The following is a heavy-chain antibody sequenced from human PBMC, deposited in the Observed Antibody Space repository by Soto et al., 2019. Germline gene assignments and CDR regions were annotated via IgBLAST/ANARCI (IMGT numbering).Heavy chain of an antibody. D-gene: IGHD3-16*01. J-gene: IGHJ4*02. CDR1: GFTFSFYS. Sequence: EVQLVESGGGLVTPGGSLRLSCAASGFTFSFYSMNWVRQAPGRGLQWVSSVSRNTNYIYYADSVKGRFTISRDDAKNSVCLQMHGLRGEETAVYYCTRDLCLNQPGGFDLWGQGTVVSVSS. CDR3: TRDLCLNQPGGFDL. CDR2: VSRNTNYI. V-gene: IGHV3-21*01.